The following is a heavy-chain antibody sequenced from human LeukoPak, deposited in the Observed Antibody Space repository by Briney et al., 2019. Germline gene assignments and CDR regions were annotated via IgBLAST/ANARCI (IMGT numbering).Heavy chain of an antibody. CDR1: GGTFSSYA. Sequence: ASVKVSCKASGGTFSSYAISWVRQAPGQGLEWMGRIIPILGIANYAQKFQGRVTITADKSTSTAYMELSSLRSEDTAVCYCARDLISYYYGSGRRYYYGMDVWGQGTTVTVSS. CDR3: ARDLISYYYGSGRRYYYGMDV. J-gene: IGHJ6*02. CDR2: IIPILGIA. V-gene: IGHV1-69*04. D-gene: IGHD3-10*01.